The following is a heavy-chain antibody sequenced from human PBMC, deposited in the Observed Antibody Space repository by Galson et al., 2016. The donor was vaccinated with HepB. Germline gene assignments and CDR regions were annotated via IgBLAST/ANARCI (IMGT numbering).Heavy chain of an antibody. V-gene: IGHV6-1*01. CDR2: TYYRSKWYN. CDR1: GDSVSGDSAA. CDR3: ARAEANWDGGGDNWFDP. D-gene: IGHD7-27*01. Sequence: CAISGDSVSGDSAAWNWIRQSPSRGLEWLGRTYYRSKWYNAYALSVKSRITMNADTSKNQFSLQMNSVTPEDTALYFCARAEANWDGGGDNWFDPWGQGTLVTVSS. J-gene: IGHJ5*02.